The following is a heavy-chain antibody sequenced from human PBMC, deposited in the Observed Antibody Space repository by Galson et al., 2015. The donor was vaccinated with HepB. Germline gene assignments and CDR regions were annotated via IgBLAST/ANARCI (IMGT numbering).Heavy chain of an antibody. Sequence: SLRLSCAASGFTFSTYSMNWVRQAPGKGLEWVSYISSSSSTIYYADSVKGRSTISRDNAKNSLYLQMNSLRDEDTAVYYCARTGLGGYYYGMDVWGLGTTVTVSS. CDR2: ISSSSSTI. D-gene: IGHD3/OR15-3a*01. V-gene: IGHV3-48*02. CDR1: GFTFSTYS. CDR3: ARTGLGGYYYGMDV. J-gene: IGHJ6*02.